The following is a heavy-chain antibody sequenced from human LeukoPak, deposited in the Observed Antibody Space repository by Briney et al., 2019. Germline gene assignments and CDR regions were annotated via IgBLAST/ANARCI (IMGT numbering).Heavy chain of an antibody. Sequence: SVKVSCKASGGTFSSYAISWVRQAPGQGLEWMGGIIPIFGTANYAQKFQGRVTITADESTSTAYMELSSLRSEDTAVYYCATPAAAGRPLDYWGQGTLVTVSS. V-gene: IGHV1-69*01. CDR2: IIPIFGTA. CDR3: ATPAAAGRPLDY. J-gene: IGHJ4*02. CDR1: GGTFSSYA. D-gene: IGHD6-13*01.